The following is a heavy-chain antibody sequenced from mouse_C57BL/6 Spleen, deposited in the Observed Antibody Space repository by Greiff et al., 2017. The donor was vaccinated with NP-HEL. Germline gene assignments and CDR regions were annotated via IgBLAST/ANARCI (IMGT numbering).Heavy chain of an antibody. Sequence: VKLVESGAELVRPGASVTLSCKASGYTFTDYEMHWVKQTPVHGLEWIGAIDPETGGTAYNQKVKGKAILTADESSSTAYMQLRSLTSEDSAVYYCTRSLTTVLDYWGQGTTLTVSS. CDR2: IDPETGGT. V-gene: IGHV1-15*01. CDR3: TRSLTTVLDY. J-gene: IGHJ2*01. D-gene: IGHD1-1*01. CDR1: GYTFTDYE.